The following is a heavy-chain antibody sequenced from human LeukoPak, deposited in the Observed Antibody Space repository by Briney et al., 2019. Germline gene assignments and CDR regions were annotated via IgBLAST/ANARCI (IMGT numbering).Heavy chain of an antibody. J-gene: IGHJ6*02. V-gene: IGHV4-34*01. D-gene: IGHD2-15*01. CDR1: GGSFSGYY. Sequence: SETLSLTCAVYGGSFSGYYWSWIRQPPGKGLEWIGEINHSGSTNYNPSLKSRVTISVDTSKNQFSLKLSSVTAADTAVYYCVGQGYCSGGSCYRVVYYYYYGMDVWGQGTTVTVSS. CDR2: INHSGST. CDR3: VGQGYCSGGSCYRVVYYYYYGMDV.